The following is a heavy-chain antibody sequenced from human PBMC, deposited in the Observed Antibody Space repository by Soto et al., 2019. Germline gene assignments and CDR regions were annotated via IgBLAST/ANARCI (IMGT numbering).Heavy chain of an antibody. V-gene: IGHV2-5*02. CDR2: IYWDDDK. Sequence: QITLKESGPTLVNPTQTLTLTCTFSGFSLSTSGVGVGWIRQPPGKALEWLALIYWDDDKRDSPSLKSRLTITEDTSKNQVVLTMTNMDPVDTATYYCAHSSGRCSSGWYVWWFDPWGQGTLVIVSS. CDR1: GFSLSTSGVG. CDR3: AHSSGRCSSGWYVWWFDP. D-gene: IGHD6-19*01. J-gene: IGHJ5*02.